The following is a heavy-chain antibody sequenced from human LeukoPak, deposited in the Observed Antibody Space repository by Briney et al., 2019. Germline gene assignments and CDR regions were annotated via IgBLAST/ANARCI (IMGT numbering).Heavy chain of an antibody. D-gene: IGHD3-22*01. CDR1: GFTFSNAW. J-gene: IGHJ5*02. Sequence: GGSLRLSCAASGFTFSNAWMSWVRQAPGKGLEWVGRIKSKTDGGTTDYAAPVKGRFTISRDDSKNTLYLQMNSLKTEDTAVYYCTTGGYYDSSGYPLALDNWFDPWGQGTLVTVSS. CDR2: IKSKTDGGTT. CDR3: TTGGYYDSSGYPLALDNWFDP. V-gene: IGHV3-15*01.